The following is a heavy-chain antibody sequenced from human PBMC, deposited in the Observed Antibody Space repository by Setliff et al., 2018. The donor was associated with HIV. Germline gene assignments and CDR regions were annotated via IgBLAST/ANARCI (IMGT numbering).Heavy chain of an antibody. D-gene: IGHD3-22*01. V-gene: IGHV4-59*11. CDR1: GASISSHY. Sequence: SETLSLTCTVSGASISSHYWTWIRQPPGKGLEWIGNIHYTGSTNYNPSLKSRVTISVDTSKNQFSLKLSSVTAADTAVYYCARGSYYDSSGHTLVDFQHWGQGTLVTVSS. CDR2: IHYTGST. J-gene: IGHJ1*01. CDR3: ARGSYYDSSGHTLVDFQH.